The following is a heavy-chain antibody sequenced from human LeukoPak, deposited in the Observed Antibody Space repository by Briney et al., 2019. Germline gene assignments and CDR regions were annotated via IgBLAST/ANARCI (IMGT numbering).Heavy chain of an antibody. D-gene: IGHD5-18*01. CDR3: ATYRQIQVPFEF. J-gene: IGHJ4*02. V-gene: IGHV3-21*04. CDR2: ISSSSSYI. CDR1: GFTFSSYS. Sequence: SGGSLRLSCAASGFTFSSYSMNWVRQAPGKGLEWVSSISSSSSYIYYADSVKGRFTISRDNAKNTLYLQMNSLRAEDTATYYCATYRQIQVPFEFWGQGTLVTVSS.